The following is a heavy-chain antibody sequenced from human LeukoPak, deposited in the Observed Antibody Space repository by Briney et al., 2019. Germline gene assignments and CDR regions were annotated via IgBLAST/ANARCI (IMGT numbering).Heavy chain of an antibody. CDR2: ISPDGSSE. CDR1: GFLFRTYG. D-gene: IGHD5-18*01. Sequence: GGSLRLSCAGTGFLFRTYGMHWVRQAPGKGLECVAIISPDGSSEYYVDSVKGRFTISRDNSRNTVFLQMNNLRAEDTAIYYCASARGYNYVNRMDVWGKGTTVTVSP. V-gene: IGHV3-30*03. J-gene: IGHJ6*04. CDR3: ASARGYNYVNRMDV.